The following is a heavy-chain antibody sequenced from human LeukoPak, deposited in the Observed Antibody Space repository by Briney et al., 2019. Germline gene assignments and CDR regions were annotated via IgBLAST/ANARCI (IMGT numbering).Heavy chain of an antibody. Sequence: PSETLSLTCTVSGGSISTFYWNWIRQPPGKGLEWIGHIYYSGSTNYNPSLKSRVTISVDTSKNQFSLKLSSVTAADTAVYYCARAITNYDILTGYYNYYFDYWGQGTLVTVSS. CDR1: GGSISTFY. V-gene: IGHV4-59*01. J-gene: IGHJ4*02. D-gene: IGHD3-9*01. CDR3: ARAITNYDILTGYYNYYFDY. CDR2: IYYSGST.